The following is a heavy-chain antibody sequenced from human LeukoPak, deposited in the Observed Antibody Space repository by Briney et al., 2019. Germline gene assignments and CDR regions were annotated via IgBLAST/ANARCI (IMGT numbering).Heavy chain of an antibody. Sequence: SETLSLTCAVYGGSFSGYYWSWIRQPPGKGLEWIGEINHSGSTNYNPSLKSRVTISVDTSKNQFSPKLSSVTAADTAVYYCARGLYYDILTGRVAFDIWGQGTMVTVSS. D-gene: IGHD3-9*01. CDR2: INHSGST. V-gene: IGHV4-34*01. J-gene: IGHJ3*02. CDR1: GGSFSGYY. CDR3: ARGLYYDILTGRVAFDI.